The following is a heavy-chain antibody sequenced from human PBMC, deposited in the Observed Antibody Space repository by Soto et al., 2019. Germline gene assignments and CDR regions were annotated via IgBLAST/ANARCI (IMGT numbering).Heavy chain of an antibody. CDR1: GGSISSGDYY. D-gene: IGHD3-22*01. V-gene: IGHV4-30-4*01. Sequence: SETLSLTCTVSGGSISSGDYYWSWIRQPPGKGLEWIGYIYYSGSTYYNPSLKSRVTISVDTSKNQFSLKLSSVTAADTAVYYCARDASQTTDYYDSSGYSHYYYYGMDVWGQGTTVTVSS. CDR2: IYYSGST. J-gene: IGHJ6*02. CDR3: ARDASQTTDYYDSSGYSHYYYYGMDV.